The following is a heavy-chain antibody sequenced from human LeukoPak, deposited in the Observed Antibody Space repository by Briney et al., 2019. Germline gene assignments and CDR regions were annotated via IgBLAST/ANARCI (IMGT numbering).Heavy chain of an antibody. CDR2: ISSSGSTI. J-gene: IGHJ4*02. V-gene: IGHV3-11*01. Sequence: GGSLRLSCAASGFTFSDYYMSWIRQAPGKGLEWVSYISSSGSTIYYADSVKGRFTISRDNAKNSLYLQMNSLRAEDTAVYYCARDTYYDFWSGYRRGSNFAYWGQGTLVTVSS. CDR3: ARDTYYDFWSGYRRGSNFAY. D-gene: IGHD3-3*01. CDR1: GFTFSDYY.